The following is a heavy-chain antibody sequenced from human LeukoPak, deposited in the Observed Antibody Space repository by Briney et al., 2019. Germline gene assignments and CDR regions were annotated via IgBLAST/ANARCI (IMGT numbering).Heavy chain of an antibody. D-gene: IGHD3-10*01. CDR2: IYTSGST. CDR1: GGSISSYY. CDR3: ARDRLPAMVRGVSLYNWFDP. J-gene: IGHJ5*02. Sequence: SETLSLTCTVSGGSISSYYWSWIRQPAGKGLEWIGRIYTSGSTNYNPSLKSRVTISVDTSKNQFSLKLSSVTAADTAVYYCARDRLPAMVRGVSLYNWFDPWGQGTLVTVSS. V-gene: IGHV4-4*07.